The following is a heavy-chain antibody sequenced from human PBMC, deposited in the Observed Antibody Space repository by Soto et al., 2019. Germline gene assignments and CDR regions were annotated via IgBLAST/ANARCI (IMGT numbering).Heavy chain of an antibody. D-gene: IGHD3-10*01. Sequence: PSETLSLTCAVSGYSISSSNWWGWIRQPPGKGLEWIGYIYYSGSTNYNPSLKSRVTISVDTSKNQFSLKLSSVTAADTAVYYCARERGTYYYGSGSYAPYYYGMDVWGQGTTVTVSS. CDR2: IYYSGST. V-gene: IGHV4-28*03. CDR1: GYSISSSNW. J-gene: IGHJ6*02. CDR3: ARERGTYYYGSGSYAPYYYGMDV.